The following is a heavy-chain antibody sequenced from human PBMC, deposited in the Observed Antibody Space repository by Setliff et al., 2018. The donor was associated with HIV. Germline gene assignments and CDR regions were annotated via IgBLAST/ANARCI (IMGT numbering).Heavy chain of an antibody. Sequence: TLSLTCTVSGVSITSYFWSWIRQPPGKGLEWIGFIYYSGSTSGGTNYNPPLKSRVTISLDTSKNQFSLNLSSVTAADTAVYYCASSLNGDSEPWYFDLWGRGTLVTVSS. CDR1: GVSITSYF. J-gene: IGHJ2*01. D-gene: IGHD4-17*01. V-gene: IGHV4-59*01. CDR2: IYYSGST. CDR3: ASSLNGDSEPWYFDL.